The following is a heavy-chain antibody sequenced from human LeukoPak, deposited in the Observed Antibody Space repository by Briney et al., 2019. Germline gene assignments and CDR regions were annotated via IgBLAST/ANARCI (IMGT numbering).Heavy chain of an antibody. CDR3: ARDRGGYSGYDYYFDY. CDR2: IYYSGST. CDR1: GGSVSSGSYY. D-gene: IGHD5-12*01. Sequence: SETLSLTCTVSGGSVSSGSYYWSWIRQPPGKGLEWIGYIYYSGSTNYNPSLKSRVTISVDTSKNQYSLKLSSVTAADTAVYCCARDRGGYSGYDYYFDYWGQGSLVTVSS. J-gene: IGHJ4*02. V-gene: IGHV4-61*01.